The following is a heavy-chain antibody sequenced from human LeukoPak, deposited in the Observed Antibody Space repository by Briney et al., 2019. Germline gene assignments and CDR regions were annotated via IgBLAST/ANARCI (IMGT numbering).Heavy chain of an antibody. CDR2: ISWNSGSI. J-gene: IGHJ4*02. Sequence: GGSLRLSCAVSGFTFDDYAMHWVRQAPGKGLEWVSGISWNSGSIGYADSVKGRFTISRDNAKNSLYLQMNSLRAEDTALYYCAKDSQWLVSGGSGYFDYWGQGTLVTVSS. V-gene: IGHV3-9*01. CDR3: AKDSQWLVSGGSGYFDY. CDR1: GFTFDDYA. D-gene: IGHD6-19*01.